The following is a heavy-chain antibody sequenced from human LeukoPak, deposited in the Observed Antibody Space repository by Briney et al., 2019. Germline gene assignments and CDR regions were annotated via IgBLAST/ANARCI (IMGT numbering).Heavy chain of an antibody. D-gene: IGHD3-3*01. Sequence: PGGSLRLSCAASGFTFSSYAMHWVRQAPGKGLEWVAVISYDGSNKYYADSVKGRFTISRDNSKNTLYLQMNSLRAEDTAVYYCARNFYDFWSGYQIDYWGQGTLVTVSS. CDR3: ARNFYDFWSGYQIDY. J-gene: IGHJ4*02. V-gene: IGHV3-30*04. CDR1: GFTFSSYA. CDR2: ISYDGSNK.